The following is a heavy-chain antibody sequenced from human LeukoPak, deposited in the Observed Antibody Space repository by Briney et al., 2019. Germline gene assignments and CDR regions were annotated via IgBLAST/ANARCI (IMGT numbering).Heavy chain of an antibody. D-gene: IGHD2-8*01. V-gene: IGHV3-30*18. CDR1: GFTFSSYG. CDR2: ISYDGSNK. Sequence: GRSLRLSCAASGFTFSSYGMHWVRQAPGKGLEWVAVISYDGSNKYYADSVKGRFTISRDSSKNTLYLQMNSLRAEDTAVYYCAKDAGYCTNGVCYTPFDYWGQGTLVTVSS. CDR3: AKDAGYCTNGVCYTPFDY. J-gene: IGHJ4*02.